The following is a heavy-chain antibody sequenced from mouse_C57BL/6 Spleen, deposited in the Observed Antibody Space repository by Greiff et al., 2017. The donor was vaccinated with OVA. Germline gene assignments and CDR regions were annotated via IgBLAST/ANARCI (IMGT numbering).Heavy chain of an antibody. J-gene: IGHJ2*01. V-gene: IGHV1-81*01. CDR1: GYTFTSYG. CDR2: IYPRSGNT. CDR3: ARGDYLYYFED. D-gene: IGHD2-4*01. Sequence: QVQLQQSGAELARPGASVKLSCKASGYTFTSYGISWVKQRPGQGLEWIGEIYPRSGNTYYNEKFKGKATLTADKSSSTAYMELRSLTSEDSAVYFCARGDYLYYFEDWGQGTTLTVSS.